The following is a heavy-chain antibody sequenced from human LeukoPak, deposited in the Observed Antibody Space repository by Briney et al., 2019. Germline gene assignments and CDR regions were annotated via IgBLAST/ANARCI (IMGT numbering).Heavy chain of an antibody. D-gene: IGHD5-24*01. J-gene: IGHJ4*02. CDR2: IYYSGST. CDR1: GGSFSSYY. Sequence: SETLSLTCAVYGGSFSSYYWGWIRQPPGKGLEWIGSIYYSGSTYYNPSLKSRVTISVDTSKNQFSLKLSSVTAADTAVYYCADRDLGYWGQGTLVTVSS. CDR3: ADRDLGY. V-gene: IGHV4-39*07.